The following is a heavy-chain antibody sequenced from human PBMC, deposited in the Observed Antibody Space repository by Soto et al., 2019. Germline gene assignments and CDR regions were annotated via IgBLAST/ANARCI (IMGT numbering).Heavy chain of an antibody. D-gene: IGHD2-21*02. J-gene: IGHJ4*02. CDR2: INPNSGGT. V-gene: IGHV1-2*04. CDR1: GYTFTGYY. Sequence: GASVKVSCKASGYTFTGYYMHWVRQAPGQGLEWMGWINPNSGGTNYAQKFQGWVTMTRDTSISTAYMELSRLRSDDTAVYYCARGPDIVVVTEHPADYWGQGTLVTVSS. CDR3: ARGPDIVVVTEHPADY.